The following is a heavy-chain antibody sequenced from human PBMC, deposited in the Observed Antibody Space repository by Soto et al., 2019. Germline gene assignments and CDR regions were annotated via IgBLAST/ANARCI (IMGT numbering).Heavy chain of an antibody. D-gene: IGHD2-21*02. J-gene: IGHJ5*02. Sequence: SETLSLTCTVSGGSISSGGYYWSWVRQHPGKGLEWIGYIYYSGSTYYNPSLKSRVTISVDTSKNQFSLKLSSVTAADTAVYYCASSSGVVVVTAPFDPWGQGXLVTVSS. CDR2: IYYSGST. CDR1: GGSISSGGYY. CDR3: ASSSGVVVVTAPFDP. V-gene: IGHV4-31*03.